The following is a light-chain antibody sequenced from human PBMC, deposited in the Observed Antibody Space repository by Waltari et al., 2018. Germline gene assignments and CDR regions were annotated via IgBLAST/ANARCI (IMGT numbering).Light chain of an antibody. CDR1: QSISSW. CDR2: AAS. J-gene: IGKJ1*01. Sequence: DIQMTQSPSTLSASVGDRVTITCRASQSISSWLAWYQQKPGKAPDRLIYAASTLHSGGPARFSGGGSGTEFTLTISSLQPDDSATYYCQQYYTYPWTFGQGTKVEIK. V-gene: IGKV1-5*03. CDR3: QQYYTYPWT.